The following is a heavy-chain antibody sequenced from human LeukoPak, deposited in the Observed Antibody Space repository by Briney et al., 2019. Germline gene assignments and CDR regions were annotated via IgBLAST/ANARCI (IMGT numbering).Heavy chain of an antibody. J-gene: IGHJ6*02. CDR1: GGSLSGSY. D-gene: IGHD2-2*01. CDR2: VNLGGST. CDR3: VRHDCTTASCNSFYGMDV. V-gene: IGHV4-34*01. Sequence: SETLSLTCAVYGGSLSGSYWSWIRHPPGKGLEWIGEVNLGGSTNYNPSLKSRVTISVDTSKNQFSLKLNSVTAADTAVYYCVRHDCTTASCNSFYGMDVWGQGTAITVSS.